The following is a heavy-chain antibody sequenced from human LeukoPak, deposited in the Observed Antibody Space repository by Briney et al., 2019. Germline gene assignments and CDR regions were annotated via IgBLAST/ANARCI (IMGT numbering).Heavy chain of an antibody. J-gene: IGHJ6*03. CDR3: ARDDRVAGSGSYYNHYYYYMDV. D-gene: IGHD3-10*01. CDR2: IYTSGST. V-gene: IGHV4-61*02. Sequence: SETLSLTCTVSGGSMSSSSYYWSWIRQPAGKGLEWIGRIYTSGSTNYNPSLKSRVTMSVDTSKNQFSLKLSSVTAADTAVYYCARDDRVAGSGSYYNHYYYYMDVWGKGTTVTISS. CDR1: GGSMSSSSYY.